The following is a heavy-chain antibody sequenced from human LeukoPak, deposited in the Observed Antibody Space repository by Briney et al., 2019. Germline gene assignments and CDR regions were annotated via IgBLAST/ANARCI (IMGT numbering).Heavy chain of an antibody. CDR3: ARITYGDYYYYYMDV. Sequence: GGSLRLSCAASGFTFSDYYMSWIRQAPGKGLEWVSYISSSGSTIYYADSVKGRFTISRDNAKNSLYLQMNSLRAEDTAVYYCARITYGDYYYYYMDVWGKGTTVTVSS. D-gene: IGHD4-17*01. CDR1: GFTFSDYY. V-gene: IGHV3-11*04. CDR2: ISSSGSTI. J-gene: IGHJ6*03.